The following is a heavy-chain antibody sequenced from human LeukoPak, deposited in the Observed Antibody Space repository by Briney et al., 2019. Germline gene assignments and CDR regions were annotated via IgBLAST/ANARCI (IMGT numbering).Heavy chain of an antibody. V-gene: IGHV3-53*01. D-gene: IGHD3-22*01. CDR3: ARAYYYDSSGYVGY. CDR1: GFTVSSNS. J-gene: IGHJ4*02. CDR2: IYSGGNT. Sequence: PGGSLRLSCTVSGFTVSSNSMSWVRQAPGKGLEWVSFIYSGGNTHYSDSVKGRFTISRDNSKNTLYLQMNSLRAEDTAVYYCARAYYYDSSGYVGYWGQGTLVTVSS.